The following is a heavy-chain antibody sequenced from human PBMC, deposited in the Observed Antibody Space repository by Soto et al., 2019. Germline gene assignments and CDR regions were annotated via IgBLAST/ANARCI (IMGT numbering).Heavy chain of an antibody. CDR3: ARGKNDYGLNSFDP. D-gene: IGHD4-17*01. CDR1: GYTFSNYA. CDR2: INIGNANT. J-gene: IGHJ5*02. V-gene: IGHV1-3*04. Sequence: ASVKVSCKASGYTFSNYAMHWVRQAPGQRLEWMGWINIGNANTKYSQKFQGRVTITRDTSASTAYMQLSSLRSEDTAVYYCARGKNDYGLNSFDPWGQGTLVTVSS.